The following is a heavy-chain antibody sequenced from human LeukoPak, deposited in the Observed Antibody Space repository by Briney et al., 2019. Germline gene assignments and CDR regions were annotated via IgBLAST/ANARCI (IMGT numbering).Heavy chain of an antibody. CDR1: GGSISGYY. J-gene: IGHJ6*02. CDR3: ARDNVDTGRGGFYGMDV. Sequence: KSSETLSLTCTVSGGSISGYYWTWIRQPPGKGLEWVGYVFYSGSTNYNPSLESRVTMSVDTSKNQFSLRLNSVTAADTAVYYCARDNVDTGRGGFYGMDVWGQGTTVTVSS. V-gene: IGHV4-59*12. CDR2: VFYSGST. D-gene: IGHD5-18*01.